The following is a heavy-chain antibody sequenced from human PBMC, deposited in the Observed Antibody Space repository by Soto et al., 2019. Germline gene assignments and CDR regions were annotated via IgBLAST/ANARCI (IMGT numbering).Heavy chain of an antibody. CDR1: GGSISSYY. J-gene: IGHJ6*02. D-gene: IGHD6-13*01. CDR2: IYYSGST. V-gene: IGHV4-59*01. Sequence: SETLSLTCTVSGGSISSYYWSWIRQPPGKGLEWIGYIYYSGSTNYNPSLKSRVTISVDTSKNQFSLKLSSVTAADTAVYYCARGKSRPYSSSWYGYYYYGMVVLGLETTVTISS. CDR3: ARGKSRPYSSSWYGYYYYGMVV.